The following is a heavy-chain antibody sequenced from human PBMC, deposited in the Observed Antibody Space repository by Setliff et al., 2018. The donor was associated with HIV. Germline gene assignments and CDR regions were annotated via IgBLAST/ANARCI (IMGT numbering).Heavy chain of an antibody. J-gene: IGHJ4*02. D-gene: IGHD2-15*01. CDR2: IYPGDSDV. Sequence: HGESLKLSCQASGYTFTNHWIGWVRQMPGEGLEWMAIIYPGDSDVRYNPSFQGQVTVSVDKSINTAYLQWSSLKASDTATYYCAREHRLCSGERCVLPDYWGQGTLVTVSS. V-gene: IGHV5-51*01. CDR3: AREHRLCSGERCVLPDY. CDR1: GYTFTNHW.